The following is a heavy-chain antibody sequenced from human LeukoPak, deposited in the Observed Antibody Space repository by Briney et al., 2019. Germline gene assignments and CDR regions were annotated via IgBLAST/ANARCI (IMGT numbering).Heavy chain of an antibody. CDR2: ISSSSTTI. CDR1: GFTTVSYT. V-gene: IGHV3-48*02. J-gene: IGHJ4*02. CDR3: ASSGSYRFDY. D-gene: IGHD1-26*01. Sequence: GGSLRLSCAASGFTTVSYTTNWVRQAPGKGLEWVSSISSSSTTIYYADSVKGRFTISRDNAKNSLYLQMNSLRDEDTAVYYCASSGSYRFDYWGQGTLVTVSS.